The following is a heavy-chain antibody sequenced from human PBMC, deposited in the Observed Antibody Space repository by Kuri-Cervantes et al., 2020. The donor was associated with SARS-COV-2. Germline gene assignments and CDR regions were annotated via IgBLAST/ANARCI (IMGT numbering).Heavy chain of an antibody. D-gene: IGHD5-12*01. V-gene: IGHV1-69*06. CDR1: GGTFSSYA. CDR2: IIPIFGTA. CDR3: ASGGKPRYGGYLSY. J-gene: IGHJ4*02. Sequence: SVKVSCKASGGTFSSYAISWVRQAPGQGLEWMGGIIPIFGTANYAQKFQGRVTITADKSTSTAYMELSSLRAEDTAVYYCASGGKPRYGGYLSYWGQGTLVTVSS.